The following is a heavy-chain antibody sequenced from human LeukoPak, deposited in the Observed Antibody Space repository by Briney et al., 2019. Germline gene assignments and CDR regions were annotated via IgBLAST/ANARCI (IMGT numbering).Heavy chain of an antibody. J-gene: IGHJ6*02. CDR1: GFTFSNYW. V-gene: IGHV3-7*03. CDR3: ARRNAMDV. CDR2: INRDGSER. Sequence: GGSLRLSCAASGFTFSNYWMTWVRQAPGKGLEWVANINRDGSERYYVDSVKGRFTISRDDAKSSLYLQMNSLRAEDTAVYYCARRNAMDVWGRGTTVTVSS.